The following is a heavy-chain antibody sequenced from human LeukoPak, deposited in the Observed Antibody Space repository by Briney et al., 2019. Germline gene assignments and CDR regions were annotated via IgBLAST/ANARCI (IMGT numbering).Heavy chain of an antibody. J-gene: IGHJ5*02. CDR2: MNPNSGNT. V-gene: IGHV1-8*03. Sequence: GASVKVSCKASGYTFTSYDINWVRQATGQGLEWMGWMNPNSGNTGYAQKFQGRVTITRNTSISTAYMELSSLRSDDTAVYYCARGRRGYSGYDAGGAWGQGTLVTVSS. CDR3: ARGRRGYSGYDAGGA. D-gene: IGHD5-12*01. CDR1: GYTFTSYD.